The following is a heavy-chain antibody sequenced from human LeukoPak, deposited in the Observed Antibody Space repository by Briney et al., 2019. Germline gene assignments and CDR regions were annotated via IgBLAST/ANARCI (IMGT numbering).Heavy chain of an antibody. D-gene: IGHD1-1*01. Sequence: ASVKVSCKASGYTFTGYYMHWVRQAPGQGLEWMGRIIPILGIANYAQKFQGRVAITADKSTSTAYMELSSLRSEDTAVYYCARDTTPGPNFDYWGQGTLVTVSS. CDR3: ARDTTPGPNFDY. V-gene: IGHV1-69*04. J-gene: IGHJ4*02. CDR2: IIPILGIA. CDR1: GYTFTGYY.